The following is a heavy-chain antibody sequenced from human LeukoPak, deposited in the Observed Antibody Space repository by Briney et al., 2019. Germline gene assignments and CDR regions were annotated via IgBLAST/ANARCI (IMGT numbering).Heavy chain of an antibody. J-gene: IGHJ4*02. CDR2: IRYDGSNK. V-gene: IGHV3-30*02. CDR3: AEDLEGAAASFDY. Sequence: GGSLRLSCAASGFTFSSYGMHWVRQAPGKGLEWVAFIRYDGSNKYYADSVKGRFTISRDNSKNTLYLQMNSLRAEDTAVYYCAEDLEGAAASFDYWGQGTLVTVSS. CDR1: GFTFSSYG. D-gene: IGHD6-13*01.